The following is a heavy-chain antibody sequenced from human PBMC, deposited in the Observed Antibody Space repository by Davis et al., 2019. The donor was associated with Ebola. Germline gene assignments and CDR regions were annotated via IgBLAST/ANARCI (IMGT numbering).Heavy chain of an antibody. Sequence: ASVKVSCKASGSTFVNDYVHWVRQASGQGLEWMGVINPKSGNTNYAQKFQGRVTMTRDTSTSTAYMELSSLRSEDTALYYCAREEGATKKFDYWGQGTLVTVSS. CDR1: GSTFVNDY. CDR3: AREEGATKKFDY. V-gene: IGHV1-46*01. CDR2: INPKSGNT. D-gene: IGHD1-26*01. J-gene: IGHJ4*02.